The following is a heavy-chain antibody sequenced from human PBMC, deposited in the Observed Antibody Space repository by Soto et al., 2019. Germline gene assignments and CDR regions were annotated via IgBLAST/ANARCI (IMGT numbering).Heavy chain of an antibody. CDR2: IYYSGST. Sequence: QVQLQESGPGLVKPSQTLSLTCTVSGGSISSGGYYWSWIRQHPGKGLEWIGYIYYSGSTYYNPSLKSRVTRSVDTSKNQFSLKLSSVTAADTAVYYCAREASDYDILTGYYRGWFDPWGQGTLVTVSS. J-gene: IGHJ5*02. CDR3: AREASDYDILTGYYRGWFDP. D-gene: IGHD3-9*01. V-gene: IGHV4-31*03. CDR1: GGSISSGGYY.